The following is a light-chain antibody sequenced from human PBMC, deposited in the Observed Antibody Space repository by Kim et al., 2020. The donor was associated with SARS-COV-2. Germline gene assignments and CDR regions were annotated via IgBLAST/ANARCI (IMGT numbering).Light chain of an antibody. Sequence: GPSLTISSTGTSSAFGGYNYFSCYQQHPRNAPTLMIEDVSHRPWGVASRSGASKSGNAASPTISGLLAEDEDDYYCCSYTSSSTRVFGGGTQLTVL. CDR3: CSYTSSSTRV. V-gene: IGLV2-14*03. J-gene: IGLJ3*02. CDR1: SSAFGGYNY. CDR2: DVS.